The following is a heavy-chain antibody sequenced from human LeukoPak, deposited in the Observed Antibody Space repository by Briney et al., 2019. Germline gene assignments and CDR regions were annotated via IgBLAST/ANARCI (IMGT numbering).Heavy chain of an antibody. J-gene: IGHJ4*02. CDR2: ISSSGSTI. Sequence: GGSLRLSCAASGFTFSSYEMNWVRQAPGKGLEWVSYISSSGSTIYYADSVKGRFTISRDNSKNTVYLQLNSLRDEDTAVYYCARDGSSSAILWGQGTLVTVSS. D-gene: IGHD6-6*01. CDR3: ARDGSSSAIL. CDR1: GFTFSSYE. V-gene: IGHV3-48*03.